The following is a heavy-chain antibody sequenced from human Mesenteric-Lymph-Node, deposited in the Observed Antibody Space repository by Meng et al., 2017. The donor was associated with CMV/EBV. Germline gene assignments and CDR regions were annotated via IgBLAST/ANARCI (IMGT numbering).Heavy chain of an antibody. CDR2: IYWNDDK. CDR1: GFSLSTSGVG. V-gene: IGHV2-5*01. Sequence: SGPTLVKPTQTLTLTCTFSGFSLSTSGVGVGWIRQPPGKALEWLALIYWNDDKRYSPSLKSRLTITKDTSKNQVVLTMTNMDPVDTATYYCAHRHPSRYGGIDAFDIWGQGTMVTVSS. D-gene: IGHD3-16*01. J-gene: IGHJ3*02. CDR3: AHRHPSRYGGIDAFDI.